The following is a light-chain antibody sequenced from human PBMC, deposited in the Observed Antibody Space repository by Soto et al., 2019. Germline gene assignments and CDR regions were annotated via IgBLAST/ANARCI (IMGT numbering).Light chain of an antibody. J-gene: IGKJ2*01. CDR3: QQSYSTPRT. V-gene: IGKV1-39*01. CDR2: AAS. Sequence: DIQMTQSPSSLSASVGDRVTITCRASQSISSPLIWLQQKPGKAPKLLIAAASTLQSGVPSRFSGSGYGTDFTLTINSLQPEDFATYYCQQSYSTPRTFGQGTKVEIK. CDR1: QSISSP.